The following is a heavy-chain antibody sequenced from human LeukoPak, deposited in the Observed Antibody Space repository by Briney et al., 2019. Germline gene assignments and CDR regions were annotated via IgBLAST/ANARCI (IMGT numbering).Heavy chain of an antibody. V-gene: IGHV1-2*02. J-gene: IGHJ5*02. CDR3: AREGDCSSTSCYDVNWFDP. D-gene: IGHD2-2*01. CDR2: INPNSGGT. Sequence: GASVKVSCKASGYTFTGYYMNWARQAPGQGLEWMGWINPNSGGTNYAQKFQGRVTMTRDTSISTAYMELSRLRSDDTAVYYCAREGDCSSTSCYDVNWFDPWGQGTLVTVSS. CDR1: GYTFTGYY.